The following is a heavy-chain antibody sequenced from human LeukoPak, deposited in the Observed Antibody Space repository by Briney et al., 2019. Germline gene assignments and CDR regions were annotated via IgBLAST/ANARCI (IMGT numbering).Heavy chain of an antibody. D-gene: IGHD1-26*01. V-gene: IGHV5-51*01. Sequence: GESLKITCKGSGYSFTSYWIGWVRQMLGKGLEWMGIIYPANSDTRYSRSFQGQVTISADKSISTAYLQWSSLKASDTAMYYCARARSGSYLYYFDYWGQGTLVTVSS. CDR2: IYPANSDT. CDR1: GYSFTSYW. CDR3: ARARSGSYLYYFDY. J-gene: IGHJ4*02.